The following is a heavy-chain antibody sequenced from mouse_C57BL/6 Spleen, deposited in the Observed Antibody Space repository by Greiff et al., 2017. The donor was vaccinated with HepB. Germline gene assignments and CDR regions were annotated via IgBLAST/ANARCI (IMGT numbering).Heavy chain of an antibody. CDR3: TRTYYTVPNYYAMDY. CDR1: GYTFTSYW. J-gene: IGHJ4*01. D-gene: IGHD1-1*01. CDR2: IYPGNSDT. V-gene: IGHV1-5*01. Sequence: VQLQQSGTVLARPGASVKMSCKTSGYTFTSYWMHWVKQRPGQGLEWIGAIYPGNSDTSYNQKFKGKAKLTAVTSASTAYMELSSLTNEDSAVYYCTRTYYTVPNYYAMDYWGQGTSVTVSS.